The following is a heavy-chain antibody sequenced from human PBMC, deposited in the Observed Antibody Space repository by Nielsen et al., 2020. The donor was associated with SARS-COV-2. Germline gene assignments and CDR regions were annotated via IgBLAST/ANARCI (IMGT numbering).Heavy chain of an antibody. J-gene: IGHJ4*02. CDR1: GFMFSTYA. D-gene: IGHD6-13*01. CDR2: VSGGGVIK. V-gene: IGHV3-30*18. Sequence: GESLKISCSTSGFMFSTYAIHWVRQAPGKGLEWVALVSGGGVIKLYADSVRGRFTISRDNSNRSAYLQMDSLRTDDTAVYYCAKDESYSYSSSWIDYWGQGTLVTVSS. CDR3: AKDESYSYSSSWIDY.